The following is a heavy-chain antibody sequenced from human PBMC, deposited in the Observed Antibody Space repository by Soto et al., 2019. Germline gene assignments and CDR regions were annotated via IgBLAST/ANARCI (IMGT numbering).Heavy chain of an antibody. V-gene: IGHV4-34*01. CDR1: GGSFSGYY. Sequence: SETLSLTCAVYGGSFSGYYWSWIRQPPGKGLEWIGEINHSGSTNYNPSLKSRVTISVDTSKNQFSLKLSSVTAADTAVYYCARGDWELYYFDYWGQGTLVTVSS. CDR3: ARGDWELYYFDY. CDR2: INHSGST. D-gene: IGHD1-26*01. J-gene: IGHJ4*02.